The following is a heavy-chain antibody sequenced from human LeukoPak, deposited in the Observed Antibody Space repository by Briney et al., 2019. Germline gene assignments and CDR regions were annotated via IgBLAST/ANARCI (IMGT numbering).Heavy chain of an antibody. J-gene: IGHJ4*02. Sequence: PGRSLRLSCAASGFTFSSYGMHWVRQAPGKGLEWVAVISYDGSNKYYADSVKGRFTISRDNSKNTLYLQMNSLRAEDTAVYYCAKESPLYSSGWYFDYWGQGTLVTVSS. V-gene: IGHV3-30*18. CDR1: GFTFSSYG. CDR3: AKESPLYSSGWYFDY. D-gene: IGHD6-19*01. CDR2: ISYDGSNK.